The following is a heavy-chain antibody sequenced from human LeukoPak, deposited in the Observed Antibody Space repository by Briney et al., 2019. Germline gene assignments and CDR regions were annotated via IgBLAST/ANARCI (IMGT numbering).Heavy chain of an antibody. CDR2: ISGGGGST. CDR3: AKDIVVEAANGGTFDY. J-gene: IGHJ4*02. V-gene: IGHV3-23*01. Sequence: PGGSLRLSCAASGFTFSSYAMSWVRQTPGKGLEWVSAISGGGGSTYYADSVKGWFTFSRDNSKNTLYLQMNSLRAEDTAVYYCAKDIVVEAANGGTFDYWGQGTLVTVSS. D-gene: IGHD2-15*01. CDR1: GFTFSSYA.